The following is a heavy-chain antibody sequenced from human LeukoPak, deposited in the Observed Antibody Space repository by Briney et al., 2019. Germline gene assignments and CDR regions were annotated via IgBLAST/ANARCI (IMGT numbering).Heavy chain of an antibody. CDR3: ARPGNSSYWYFDL. Sequence: SETLSLTCSVSGGSIYTYYWSWIRQPPGKGLEWIGYIYYSGNSDYTPSLRSRVTISVDTSKNQFSLKLSSVTAADTAVYYCARPGNSSYWYFDLWGRGTLVTVSS. J-gene: IGHJ2*01. CDR2: IYYSGNS. V-gene: IGHV4-59*08. CDR1: GGSIYTYY. D-gene: IGHD6-6*01.